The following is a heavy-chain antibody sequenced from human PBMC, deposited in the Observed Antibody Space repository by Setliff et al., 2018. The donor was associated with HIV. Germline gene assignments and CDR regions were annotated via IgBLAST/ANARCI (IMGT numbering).Heavy chain of an antibody. CDR3: ALLWPFDY. CDR1: GFMFHKNY. Sequence: PGGSLRLSCTASGFMFHKNYMSWVRQATGKGLEWVANINEDGSEKYYVDSVKGRFTISRDNAENSLSLQMNSLRGDDTAVYYCALLWPFDYWGQGALVTVSS. V-gene: IGHV3-7*03. J-gene: IGHJ4*02. CDR2: INEDGSEK. D-gene: IGHD3-10*01.